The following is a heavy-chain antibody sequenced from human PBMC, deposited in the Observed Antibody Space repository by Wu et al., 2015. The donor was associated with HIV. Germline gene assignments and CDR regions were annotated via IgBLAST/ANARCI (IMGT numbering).Heavy chain of an antibody. J-gene: IGHJ3*01. CDR2: IIPMYGKP. V-gene: IGHV1-69*13. D-gene: IGHD3-10*01. CDR1: GGSFSDYA. Sequence: QVQLVQSGAGVKKPGSSVKVSCKASGGSFSDYAISWVRQAPGQGLEWMGRIIPMYGKPIDAQKFQGRITITADDSTSTVDMELSSLRSEDTAVYFCGRGKRSLLTMIRGDVIDVWGQGTMVAVSS. CDR3: GRGKRSLLTMIRGDVIDV.